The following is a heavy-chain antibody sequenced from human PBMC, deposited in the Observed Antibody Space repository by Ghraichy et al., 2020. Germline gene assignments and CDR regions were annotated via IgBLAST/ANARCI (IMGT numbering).Heavy chain of an antibody. CDR1: GFTFSSYS. CDR2: ISSSSSYI. V-gene: IGHV3-21*01. D-gene: IGHD6-6*01. Sequence: GGSLRLSCAASGFTFSSYSMNWVRQAPGKGLEWVSSISSSSSYIYYADSVKGRFTISRDNAKNSLYLQMNSLRAEDTAVYYCARDSPRPYSSSSTDAFDIWGQGTMVTVSS. J-gene: IGHJ3*02. CDR3: ARDSPRPYSSSSTDAFDI.